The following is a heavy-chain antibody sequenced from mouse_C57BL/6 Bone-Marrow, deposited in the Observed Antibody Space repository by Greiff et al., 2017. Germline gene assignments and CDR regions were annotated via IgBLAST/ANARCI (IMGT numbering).Heavy chain of an antibody. V-gene: IGHV1-66*01. CDR2: IYPGSGNT. D-gene: IGHD1-1*01. CDR3: ASGDYGSSYMGY. J-gene: IGHJ2*01. CDR1: GYSFTSYY. Sequence: QVQLQQSGPELVKPGASVKISCKASGYSFTSYYIHWVKQRPGQGLEWIGWIYPGSGNTKYNEKFKGKATLTADTSSSTADMQLSSLTSEDSAVYYCASGDYGSSYMGYWGQGTTLTVSS.